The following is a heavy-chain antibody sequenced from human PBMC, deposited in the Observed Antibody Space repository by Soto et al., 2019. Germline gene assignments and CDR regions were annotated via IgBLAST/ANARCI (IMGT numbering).Heavy chain of an antibody. D-gene: IGHD6-19*01. CDR1: GGSISNHY. CDR2: IYYNGST. CDR3: ARDSSGWYSSV. J-gene: IGHJ4*02. V-gene: IGHV4-59*11. Sequence: PSETLSLTCTVSGGSISNHYWSWIRQPPGKGLEWIGYIYYNGSTNYNPSLKSRVTISVDTSKNQFSLKLSSVTAADTAVYYCARDSSGWYSSVWGQGTLVTVSS.